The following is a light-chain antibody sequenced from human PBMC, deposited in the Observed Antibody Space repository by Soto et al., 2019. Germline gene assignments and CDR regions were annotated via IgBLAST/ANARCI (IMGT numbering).Light chain of an antibody. V-gene: IGLV2-14*01. J-gene: IGLJ3*02. CDR1: NSDVGGYDR. CDR3: ISYIPSTTPLWV. Sequence: QSVLTQPASVSGSPGQSITISCTGTNSDVGGYDRVSWYQHHPGKAPKLLIFEVYNRPSGISDRFSGSKSGDTASLTISGLQAEDEADYYCISYIPSTTPLWVFGGGTKLTVL. CDR2: EVY.